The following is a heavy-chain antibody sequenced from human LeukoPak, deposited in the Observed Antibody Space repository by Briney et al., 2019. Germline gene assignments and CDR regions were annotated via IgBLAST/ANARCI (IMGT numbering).Heavy chain of an antibody. J-gene: IGHJ5*02. CDR2: ISTDGSST. V-gene: IGHV3-74*01. CDR1: GFTFSSYW. CDR3: AKDEVGGHLAS. Sequence: GGSLRLSCAASGFTFSSYWMHWVRQAPGKGLVWVSRISTDGSSTSYADFVKGRFTISRDNAKNTLFLQMNSLRAEDTAVYYCAKDEVGGHLASWGQGTLVTVSS.